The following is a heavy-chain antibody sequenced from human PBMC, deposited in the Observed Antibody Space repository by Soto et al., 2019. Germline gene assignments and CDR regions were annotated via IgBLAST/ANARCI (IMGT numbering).Heavy chain of an antibody. Sequence: GGSLRLSCAASGFTFSSYGMHWVRQAPGKGLEWVAVISYDGSNKYYADSVKGRFTISRDNSKNTLYLQMNSLRAEDTAVYYCAKVFFPRGFYYVSGHSRTYYYYGRDVWGKGTTVTVSS. J-gene: IGHJ6*04. D-gene: IGHD3-10*01. CDR2: ISYDGSNK. CDR3: AKVFFPRGFYYVSGHSRTYYYYGRDV. CDR1: GFTFSSYG. V-gene: IGHV3-30*18.